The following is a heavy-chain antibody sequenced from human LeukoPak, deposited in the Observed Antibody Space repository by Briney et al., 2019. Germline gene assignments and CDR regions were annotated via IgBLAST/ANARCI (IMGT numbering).Heavy chain of an antibody. CDR1: GGSISSGDYY. J-gene: IGHJ4*02. CDR2: IYYSGST. CDR3: ARGEAAADLDY. V-gene: IGHV4-30-4*01. Sequence: SSETLSLTCTVPGGSISSGDYYWSWIRQPPGKGLEWIGYIYYSGSTYYNPSLKSQLTISVDTSKNQFSLKLSSVTAADTAVYYCARGEAAADLDYWGQGTLVTVSS. D-gene: IGHD6-13*01.